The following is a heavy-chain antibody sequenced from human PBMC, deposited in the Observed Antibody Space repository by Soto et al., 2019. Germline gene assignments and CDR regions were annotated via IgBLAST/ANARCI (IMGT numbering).Heavy chain of an antibody. V-gene: IGHV3-23*05. J-gene: IGHJ4*02. CDR3: ARPGLTVPGTRYFDR. D-gene: IGHD6-19*01. CDR2: IGSAGTAI. CDR1: GFIFNTYA. Sequence: EVQLLESGGGLVQPGGSLRLSCAASGFIFNTYAMSWVRQAPGKGLEWVSAIGSAGTAIQYADSVKGRFTISKDNSKDTLYLQMNSLRAEDTGVYYCARPGLTVPGTRYFDRWGQGTLVTVSS.